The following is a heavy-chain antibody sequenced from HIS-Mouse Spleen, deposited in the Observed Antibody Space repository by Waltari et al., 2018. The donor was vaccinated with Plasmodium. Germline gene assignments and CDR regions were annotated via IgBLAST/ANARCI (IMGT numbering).Heavy chain of an antibody. Sequence: QVQLVESGGGVVQPGRSLRLSCAASGFTFNSYAMHWVRQAPGKGREVVAVISDDGSNKYYADSVKGRFTISRDNSKNTLYLQMNSLRAEDTAVYYCARDRRLAFDYWGQGTLVTVSS. CDR3: ARDRRLAFDY. J-gene: IGHJ4*02. D-gene: IGHD2-15*01. CDR2: ISDDGSNK. CDR1: GFTFNSYA. V-gene: IGHV3-30-3*01.